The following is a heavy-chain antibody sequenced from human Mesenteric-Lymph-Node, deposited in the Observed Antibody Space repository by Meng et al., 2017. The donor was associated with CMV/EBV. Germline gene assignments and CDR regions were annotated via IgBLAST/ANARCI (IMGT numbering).Heavy chain of an antibody. D-gene: IGHD3-22*01. CDR3: ARASNYDSGGYVYFDY. CDR2: ISSSSSYI. V-gene: IGHV3-21*01. CDR1: GFTFSSYS. J-gene: IGHJ4*02. Sequence: GESLKISCAASGFTFSSYSMNWVRQAPGKGLEWVSSISSSSSYIYYADSVKGRFTISRDNAKNTLYLQMNSLRVEDTAVYYCARASNYDSGGYVYFDYWGQGTLVTVSS.